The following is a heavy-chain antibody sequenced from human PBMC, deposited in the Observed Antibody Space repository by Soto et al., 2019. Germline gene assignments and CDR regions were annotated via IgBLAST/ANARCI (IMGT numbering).Heavy chain of an antibody. V-gene: IGHV3-30-3*01. CDR2: ISYDGDHK. CDR1: GFSFSTYA. D-gene: IGHD3-9*01. CDR3: ASDPAPQDNDNLTGYLPFDY. J-gene: IGHJ4*02. Sequence: QVQLVESGGGVVQPGRSLRLSCAASGFSFSTYAMHWVRQTPGKGLEWVAVISYDGDHKYYTDSVKGRFTISRDNSKNTLYLLMNSLRSEATAISYCASDPAPQDNDNLTGYLPFDYWGQGTLVTVSS.